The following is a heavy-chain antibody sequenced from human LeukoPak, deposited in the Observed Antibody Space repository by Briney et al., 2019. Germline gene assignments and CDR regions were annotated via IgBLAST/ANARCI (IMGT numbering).Heavy chain of an antibody. D-gene: IGHD4-11*01. CDR1: GFTFSHYG. CDR2: IWNDGTDK. CDR3: AKDAQRGFDFSSSLES. V-gene: IGHV3-33*06. J-gene: IGHJ4*02. Sequence: PGGSLRLSCATSGFTFSHYGMHWVRQAPGKGLEWVAVIWNDGTDKYYGDSVKGRFTISRDNSKNTVYLQMNSLRVEDTAVYYCAKDAQRGFDFSSSLESWGQGTLVTVSS.